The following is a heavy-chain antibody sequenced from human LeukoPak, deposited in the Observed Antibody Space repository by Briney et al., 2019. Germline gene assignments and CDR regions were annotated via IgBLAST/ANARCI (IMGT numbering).Heavy chain of an antibody. CDR3: ARDSLGDGSGSYYGPRGHGYYMDV. V-gene: IGHV4-61*08. J-gene: IGHJ6*03. CDR1: GGSISSGGSY. Sequence: SETLSLTCTVSGGSISSGGSYWSWIRQPPGKGLEWIGRIYNSGTTNYSPSLKSRVTISVDTSKNQFSLKLSSVTAADTAVYYCARDSLGDGSGSYYGPRGHGYYMDVWGKGTTVTISS. D-gene: IGHD3-10*01. CDR2: IYNSGTT.